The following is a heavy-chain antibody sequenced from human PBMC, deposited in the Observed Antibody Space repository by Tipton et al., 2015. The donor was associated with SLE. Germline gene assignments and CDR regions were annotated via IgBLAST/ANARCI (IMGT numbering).Heavy chain of an antibody. J-gene: IGHJ4*02. CDR2: IFTSGST. CDR3: ARETHGDYFDN. Sequence: LRLSCNVSGGSISSGTFYWTWIRQPAGKGLEWIGHIFTSGSTNYNPSLKSRVTISLDTSQNQFSLKLRSVTAADTAVYFCARETHGDYFDNWGQGALVTVSS. D-gene: IGHD4-17*01. V-gene: IGHV4-61*09. CDR1: GGSISSGTFY.